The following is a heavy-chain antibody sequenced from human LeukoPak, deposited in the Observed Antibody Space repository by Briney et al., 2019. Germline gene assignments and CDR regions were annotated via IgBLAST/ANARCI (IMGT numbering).Heavy chain of an antibody. Sequence: ASVKVSCKASGYTFSSYGISWVRQAPGQGLEWMGWISVYNGNTNYAQNVQGRVTMTTDTSTSTASMELRSLRSDDTAVYYCARDQTGSYRLFDYWGQGTLVTVSS. V-gene: IGHV1-18*01. J-gene: IGHJ4*02. CDR2: ISVYNGNT. D-gene: IGHD3-10*01. CDR1: GYTFSSYG. CDR3: ARDQTGSYRLFDY.